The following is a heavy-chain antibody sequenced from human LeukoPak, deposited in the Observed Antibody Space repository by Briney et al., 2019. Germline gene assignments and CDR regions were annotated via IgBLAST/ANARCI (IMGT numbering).Heavy chain of an antibody. CDR1: GGSISSSSYY. J-gene: IGHJ4*02. D-gene: IGHD3-3*01. CDR2: IYYSGST. V-gene: IGHV4-39*07. Sequence: SETLSLTCTVSGGSISSSSYYWGWIRQPPGKGLEWIGSIYYSGSTYYKPSLKSRVTISVDTSKNQFSLKLSSVTAADTAVYYCARDFSWSGYYGAPYFDYWGQGTLVTVSS. CDR3: ARDFSWSGYYGAPYFDY.